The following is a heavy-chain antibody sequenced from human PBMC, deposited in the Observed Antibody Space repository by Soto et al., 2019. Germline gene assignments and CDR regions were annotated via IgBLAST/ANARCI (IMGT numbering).Heavy chain of an antibody. CDR2: ISTYNDKR. J-gene: IGHJ5*02. V-gene: IGHV1-18*01. Sequence: ASVKVSCKASGYTFTRYGISWVLQAPGRGLEWMGWISTYNDKRAYAQKLQGRVTMTTDTSTSTAYMELRSLRSDDTALYYCARDFHCSGGRCYDCFDPWGQGTLVTVSS. D-gene: IGHD2-15*01. CDR1: GYTFTRYG. CDR3: ARDFHCSGGRCYDCFDP.